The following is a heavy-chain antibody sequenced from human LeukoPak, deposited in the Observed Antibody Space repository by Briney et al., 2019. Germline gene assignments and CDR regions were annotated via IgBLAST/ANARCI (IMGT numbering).Heavy chain of an antibody. CDR2: ISNSGSII. D-gene: IGHD3-10*01. J-gene: IGHJ4*02. V-gene: IGHV3-11*01. CDR3: ARDNTYYYGSRSYSHRYYFDY. CDR1: GFTFSDYY. Sequence: PGGSLRLSCAASGFTFSDYYMSWIRQAPGKGLEWVSYISNSGSIIYYADPVKGRFTISRDNAKNSLYLQMNSLRAEDTAVYYCARDNTYYYGSRSYSHRYYFDYWGQGTLVTVSS.